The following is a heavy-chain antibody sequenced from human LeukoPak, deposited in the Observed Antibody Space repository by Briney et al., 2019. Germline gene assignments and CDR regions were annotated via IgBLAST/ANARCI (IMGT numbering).Heavy chain of an antibody. CDR3: AREPLRFYYYDSSGYYKDRAFDI. V-gene: IGHV4-34*01. Sequence: SETLSLTCAVYGGSFSGYYWSWIRQPPGKGLEWIGEINHSGSTNYNPSLKSRVTISVDTSKNQFSLKLSSATAADTAVYYCAREPLRFYYYDSSGYYKDRAFDIWGQGTMVTVSS. J-gene: IGHJ3*02. D-gene: IGHD3-22*01. CDR2: INHSGST. CDR1: GGSFSGYY.